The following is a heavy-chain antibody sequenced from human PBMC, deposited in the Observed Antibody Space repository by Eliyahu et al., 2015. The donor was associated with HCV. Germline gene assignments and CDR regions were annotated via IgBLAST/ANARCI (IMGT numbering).Heavy chain of an antibody. CDR1: GFTFSXAX. Sequence: EVQLVESXGGLVKPGGSLRLXXAASGFTFSXAXMSWVRQAPAXGLEWIGRIKSKTDGGTTDYAAPVKGRFTISRDDSKSTLYLQMNSLKTEDTAVYYCTTGAPGGFDYYLDVWGQGTTVTVSS. V-gene: IGHV3-15*01. CDR3: TTGAPGGFDYYLDV. CDR2: IKSKTDGGTT. D-gene: IGHD3-10*01. J-gene: IGHJ6*03.